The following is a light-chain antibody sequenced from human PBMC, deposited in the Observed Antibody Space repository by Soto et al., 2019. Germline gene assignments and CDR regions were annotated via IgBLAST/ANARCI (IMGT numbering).Light chain of an antibody. V-gene: IGKV3-15*01. J-gene: IGKJ1*01. CDR1: QSVSSN. CDR2: GAS. CDR3: QQYKDWPLT. Sequence: EIVMTQSPATLSVSPGERATLSCRASQSVSSNLAWYRQKPGQAPRLLIYGASTRATVIPARFSGSGSGTEFTLTISSLQSEDFAVYYCQQYKDWPLTFGQGTKVDI.